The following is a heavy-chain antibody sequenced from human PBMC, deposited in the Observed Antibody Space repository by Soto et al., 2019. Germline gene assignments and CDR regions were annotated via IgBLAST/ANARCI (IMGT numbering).Heavy chain of an antibody. V-gene: IGHV4-30-4*08. Sequence: PLETLCLTCAVAGGYISSEYFHWTWIRQSPGKGLEWIGYIHYTGSIMYNPSFKSRLTMAVDTTKNQFSLQLTSVTAADTAVYFCAREDDGGDRDYYGLDVWGQGTTVTVSS. D-gene: IGHD2-21*02. J-gene: IGHJ6*02. CDR2: IHYTGSI. CDR3: AREDDGGDRDYYGLDV. CDR1: GGYISSEYFH.